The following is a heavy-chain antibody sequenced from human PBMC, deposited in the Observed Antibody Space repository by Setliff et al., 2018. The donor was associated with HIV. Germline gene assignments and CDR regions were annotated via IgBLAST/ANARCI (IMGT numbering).Heavy chain of an antibody. CDR1: GGSFGDQF. CDR2: IHHGGGT. CDR3: ARDPGITAAGTEYFDS. D-gene: IGHD6-13*01. V-gene: IGHV4-34*01. Sequence: SETLSLTCAVYGGSFGDQFWNWIRQSPGKGLEWIGEIHHGGGTKYNPSLKSRVTVSLDMSKNQFSLKLSSVTAADTAIYYCARDPGITAAGTEYFDSWGQGILVTVSS. J-gene: IGHJ4*02.